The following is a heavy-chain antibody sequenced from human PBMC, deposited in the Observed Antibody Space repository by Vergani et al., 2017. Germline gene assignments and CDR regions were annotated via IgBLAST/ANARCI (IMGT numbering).Heavy chain of an antibody. CDR2: IDWDDDK. CDR3: ARYYDFWNGYYTDWFDP. V-gene: IGHV2-70*04. J-gene: IGHJ5*02. Sequence: QVTLKESGPALVKPTQTLTLTCTFSGFSLSTSGMRVSWIRQPPGKALEWLARIDWDDDKFYSTSLKTRLTISKDTSKNQVVLTMTNMDPVDTATYYCARYYDFWNGYYTDWFDPWGQGTLVTVSS. CDR1: GFSLSTSGMR. D-gene: IGHD3-3*01.